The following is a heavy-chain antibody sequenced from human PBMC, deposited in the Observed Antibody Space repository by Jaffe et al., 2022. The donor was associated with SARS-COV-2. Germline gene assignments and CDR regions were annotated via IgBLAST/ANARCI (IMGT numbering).Heavy chain of an antibody. CDR2: IYYSGST. CDR3: ARDGHSDLNLFGY. D-gene: IGHD3-16*01. CDR1: GGSISSYY. V-gene: IGHV4-59*01. Sequence: QVQLQESGPGLVKPSETLSLTCTVSGGSISSYYWSWIRQPPGKGLEWIGYIYYSGSTNYNPSLKSRVTISVDTSKNQFSLKLSSVTAADTAVYYCARDGHSDLNLFGYWGQGTLVTVSS. J-gene: IGHJ4*02.